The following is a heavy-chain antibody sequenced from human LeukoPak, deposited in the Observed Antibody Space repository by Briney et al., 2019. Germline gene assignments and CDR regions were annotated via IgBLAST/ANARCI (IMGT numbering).Heavy chain of an antibody. CDR2: INPSDGST. J-gene: IGHJ4*02. CDR3: ARYGRAYPSVDY. Sequence: VASVKVSCKASGYTFTSWYMHWVRQAPGQGPEWMGIINPSDGSTSSAQKFQGRVTMTRDTSISTAYMELSRLRSDDTAVYYCARYGRAYPSVDYWGQGTLVTVSS. CDR1: GYTFTSWY. D-gene: IGHD1-14*01. V-gene: IGHV1-46*01.